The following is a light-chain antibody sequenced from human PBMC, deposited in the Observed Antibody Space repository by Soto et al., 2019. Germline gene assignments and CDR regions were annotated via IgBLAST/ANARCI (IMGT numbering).Light chain of an antibody. V-gene: IGKV1-33*01. J-gene: IGKJ2*01. CDR1: QDISNY. CDR3: QQYDNLPYT. CDR2: DVS. Sequence: DIQMTQSPSSLSASVGDRVTITCQASQDISNYLNWYQQKPGKAPKLLIYDVSNLETGVPPRFTGSGSGTDFTFTISSLQPEDIATYYCQQYDNLPYTFGQGNKVEIK.